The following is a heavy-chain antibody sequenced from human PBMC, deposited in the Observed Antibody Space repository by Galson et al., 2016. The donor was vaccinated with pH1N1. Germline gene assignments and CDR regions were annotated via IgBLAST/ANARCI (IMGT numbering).Heavy chain of an antibody. CDR2: IYPSDSDT. J-gene: IGHJ6*02. Sequence: QSGAEVTKPGKSLKISCKGSGYSFTNYWIGWVRQMPGKGLEWMGIIYPSDSDTRYSPSFQGQVTISADKSISTAYLQWSSLKASDTATYYCARGSGSPDSYYYYGMDVWGQGTTVTVSS. D-gene: IGHD3-10*01. CDR3: ARGSGSPDSYYYYGMDV. CDR1: GYSFTNYW. V-gene: IGHV5-51*01.